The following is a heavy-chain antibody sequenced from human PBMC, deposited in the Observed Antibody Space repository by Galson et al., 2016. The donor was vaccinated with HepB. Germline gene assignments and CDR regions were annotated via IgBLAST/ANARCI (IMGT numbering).Heavy chain of an antibody. J-gene: IGHJ4*02. Sequence: SLRLACAASGLTVSSYTMSWVRQAPGKGLEWVSAISGSGGSTTYAASVKGRFTISRDNSKNTPYLQMNSLRAEDTAVYYCAKDIQMGVPAAFDYWGQGTLVTVSS. V-gene: IGHV3-23*01. D-gene: IGHD2-2*01. CDR2: ISGSGGST. CDR3: AKDIQMGVPAAFDY. CDR1: GLTVSSYT.